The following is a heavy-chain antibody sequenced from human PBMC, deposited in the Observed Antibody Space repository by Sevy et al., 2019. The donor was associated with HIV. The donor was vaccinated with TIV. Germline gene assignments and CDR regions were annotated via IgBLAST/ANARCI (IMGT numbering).Heavy chain of an antibody. Sequence: ASVKVSCKASGYTFTSYGISWVRQAPGQGLEWMGWISAYNGNTNYAQKLQGRVTMTTDTSTSTAYMELRSLRSGDTAVYYCARTLRGYYDSSGYYSYWGQGTLVTVSS. V-gene: IGHV1-18*01. CDR3: ARTLRGYYDSSGYYSY. D-gene: IGHD3-22*01. CDR2: ISAYNGNT. CDR1: GYTFTSYG. J-gene: IGHJ4*02.